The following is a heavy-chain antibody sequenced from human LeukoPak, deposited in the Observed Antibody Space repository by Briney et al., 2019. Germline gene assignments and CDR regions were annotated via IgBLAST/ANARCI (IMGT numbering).Heavy chain of an antibody. D-gene: IGHD6-19*01. J-gene: IGHJ4*02. CDR1: GGSISSYS. CDR3: ARWDDSAWGFGN. V-gene: IGHV4-59*08. CDR2: ISHSGTT. Sequence: SETLSLTFIVSGGSISSYSWNWIRQSPGKGLEWVGYISHSGTTSYNSSLKSRVTISVDTSKNQLSLKLTSVTAADTAVYYCARWDDSAWGFGNWGPGTLVTVSS.